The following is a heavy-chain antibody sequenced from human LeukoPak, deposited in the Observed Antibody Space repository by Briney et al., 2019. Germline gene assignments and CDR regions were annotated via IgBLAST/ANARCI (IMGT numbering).Heavy chain of an antibody. CDR2: IYHSGNT. D-gene: IGHD6-19*01. Sequence: PSETLSLTCAVSGHSINSGYYWGWIRQPPGKGLEWIGTIYHSGNTYYNPSLKSRVTISVDTSKNQFSLKLTSVSAADTAVYYCARGGVAGLKQYYFDYWGQGTLVTVSS. CDR1: GHSINSGYY. CDR3: ARGGVAGLKQYYFDY. J-gene: IGHJ4*02. V-gene: IGHV4-38-2*01.